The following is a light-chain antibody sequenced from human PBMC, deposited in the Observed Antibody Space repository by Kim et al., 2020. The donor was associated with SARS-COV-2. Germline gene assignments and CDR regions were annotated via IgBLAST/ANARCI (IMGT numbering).Light chain of an antibody. J-gene: IGKJ1*01. V-gene: IGKV1-5*03. CDR1: QSISSW. CDR3: QQYNSHWT. CDR2: QAS. Sequence: SACVGDIVTITCRASQSISSWLAWYQQKPGKAPKLLIYQASSLENGVPSRFSGSGSGTEFSLTFSSLQPDDFATYYCQQYNSHWTFGQGTKVDIK.